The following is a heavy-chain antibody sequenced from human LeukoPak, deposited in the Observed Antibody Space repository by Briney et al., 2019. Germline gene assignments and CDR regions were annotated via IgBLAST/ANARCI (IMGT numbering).Heavy chain of an antibody. V-gene: IGHV3-30-3*01. CDR2: ISYDGSNK. CDR1: GFTFSSYA. D-gene: IGHD2-15*01. J-gene: IGHJ4*02. Sequence: GGPLRLSCAASGFTFSSYAMHWVRQAPGKGLEWVAVISYDGSNKYYADSVKGRFTISRDNSKNTLYLQMNSLRAEDTAVYYCARDGPYWAFLFDYWGQGTLVTVSS. CDR3: ARDGPYWAFLFDY.